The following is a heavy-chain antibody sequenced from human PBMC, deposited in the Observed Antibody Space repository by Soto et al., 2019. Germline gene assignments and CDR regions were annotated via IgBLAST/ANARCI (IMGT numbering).Heavy chain of an antibody. V-gene: IGHV1-69*13. CDR3: ARGGVLAVAGNRFDP. CDR1: GGTFSSYA. D-gene: IGHD6-19*01. J-gene: IGHJ5*02. CDR2: TIPIFGTA. Sequence: GASVKVSCKASGGTFSSYAISWVRQAPGQGLEWMGGTIPIFGTANYAQKFQGRVTITADESTSTAYMELSSLRSEDTAVYYCARGGVLAVAGNRFDPWGQGTLVTVSS.